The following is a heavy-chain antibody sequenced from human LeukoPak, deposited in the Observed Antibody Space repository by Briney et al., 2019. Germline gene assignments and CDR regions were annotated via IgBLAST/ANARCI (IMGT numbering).Heavy chain of an antibody. CDR3: ARDKKSGESSEIDY. Sequence: PGGSLRLSCAASGFTFSNYWVHWVRQAPGKGLVWVSRINRDGTITKYADSVKGRFTVSRDNAKNTLNLQMNSLRAEDTAVYYCARDKKSGESSEIDYWDQGTLVTVSS. CDR2: INRDGTIT. CDR1: GFTFSNYW. V-gene: IGHV3-74*03. J-gene: IGHJ4*02. D-gene: IGHD3-10*01.